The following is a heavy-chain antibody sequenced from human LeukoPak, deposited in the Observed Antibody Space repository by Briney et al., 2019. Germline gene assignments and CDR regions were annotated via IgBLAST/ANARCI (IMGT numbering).Heavy chain of an antibody. J-gene: IGHJ4*02. Sequence: PSETLSLTCTVSGGSISSNNYYWGWIRQPPGRGLEWIGSIYYSGSTHYNPSLKTRVTISVDTSKNQFSMKLSSVTAADTAVYYCARDGEMATSENYFDYWGQGTLVTVSS. CDR1: GGSISSNNYY. D-gene: IGHD5-24*01. CDR3: ARDGEMATSENYFDY. V-gene: IGHV4-39*07. CDR2: IYYSGST.